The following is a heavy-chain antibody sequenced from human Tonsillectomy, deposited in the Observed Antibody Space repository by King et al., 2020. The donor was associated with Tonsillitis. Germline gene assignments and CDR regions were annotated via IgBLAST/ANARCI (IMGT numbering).Heavy chain of an antibody. J-gene: IGHJ4*02. CDR1: GGSMSRSDHF. D-gene: IGHD1-26*01. Sequence: QLQESGPGVVKPSETLSLTCTVSGGSMSRSDHFWAWIRQPPGKGLEWIGYMYYSGTIFYNPSLKSRITISGGSSGNRFSLKLSSVTAADTAVYFCARYVSGSFDYWGQGALVTVSS. V-gene: IGHV4-39*01. CDR2: MYYSGTI. CDR3: ARYVSGSFDY.